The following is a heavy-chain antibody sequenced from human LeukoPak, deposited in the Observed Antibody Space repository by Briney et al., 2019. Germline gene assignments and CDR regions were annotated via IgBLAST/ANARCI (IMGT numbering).Heavy chain of an antibody. D-gene: IGHD3-22*01. J-gene: IGHJ4*02. V-gene: IGHV4-61*05. Sequence: SETLSLTCTVSGGSIRSSIYYWGWIRPPPGKGVEWIGYIYYSGITNYNPSLKSRVTISVDTSKNQFSLKLSSVTAADTAVYYCARLHYDSSGYYYFDYWGQGTLVTVSS. CDR1: GGSIRSSIYY. CDR3: ARLHYDSSGYYYFDY. CDR2: IYYSGIT.